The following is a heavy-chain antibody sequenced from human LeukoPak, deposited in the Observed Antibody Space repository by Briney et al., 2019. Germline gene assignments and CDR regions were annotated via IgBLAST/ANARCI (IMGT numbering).Heavy chain of an antibody. D-gene: IGHD6-13*01. CDR3: ATLGAPWLIAAALDY. J-gene: IGHJ4*02. Sequence: PGGSLRLSCAASGFTFSSYGMHWVRQAPGKGLEWVAVISYDGSNKYYADSVRGRFTISRDNSKNTLYLQMNSLRAEDTAVYYCATLGAPWLIAAALDYWGQGTLVTVSS. CDR1: GFTFSSYG. V-gene: IGHV3-30*03. CDR2: ISYDGSNK.